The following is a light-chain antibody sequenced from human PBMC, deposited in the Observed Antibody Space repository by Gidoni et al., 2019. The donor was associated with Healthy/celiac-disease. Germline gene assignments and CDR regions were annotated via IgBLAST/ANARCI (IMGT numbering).Light chain of an antibody. Sequence: QAVLTQTPAVSGAPGQRVHISYTWSISNLGAGYDVPRYQQLPGTAPKLPIYCNSNRPSGVPDRFSGSKSGTSAALAITGLQAEDEADYFCQSYDSSLSGVVFGGGTKLTVL. V-gene: IGLV1-40*01. CDR2: CNS. CDR3: QSYDSSLSGVV. J-gene: IGLJ2*01. CDR1: ISNLGAGYD.